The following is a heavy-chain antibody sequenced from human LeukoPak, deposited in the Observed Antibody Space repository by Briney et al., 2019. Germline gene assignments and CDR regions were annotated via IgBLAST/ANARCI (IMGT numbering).Heavy chain of an antibody. J-gene: IGHJ5*02. V-gene: IGHV4-59*11. CDR3: ARGGSGWS. D-gene: IGHD6-19*01. CDR2: IYYSGST. CDR1: GGSLSSHY. Sequence: SETLSLTCTVSGGSLSSHYWSWIRQPPGKRLEWIGYIYYSGSTNYNPSLKSRVTISVDTSKNQFSLKLSSVTAADTAVYYCARGGSGWSWGQGTLVTVSS.